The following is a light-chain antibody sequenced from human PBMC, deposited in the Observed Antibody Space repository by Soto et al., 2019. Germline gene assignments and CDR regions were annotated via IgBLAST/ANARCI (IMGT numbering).Light chain of an antibody. CDR2: EFV. V-gene: IGLV2-14*01. CDR1: SSDVGGYDY. CDR3: CSFASSSTYV. J-gene: IGLJ1*01. Sequence: QSALTQPASVSGSPGQSITISCTGTSSDVGGYDYVSWHQRHPGKAPELMIYEFVNRPSWVSNRFSGSESGNTASLTISGLQAEDEADYYCCSFASSSTYVFGTGTKLTVL.